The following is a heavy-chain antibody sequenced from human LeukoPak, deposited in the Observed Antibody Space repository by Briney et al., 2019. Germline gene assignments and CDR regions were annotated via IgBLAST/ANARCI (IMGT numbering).Heavy chain of an antibody. Sequence: GGSLRLSCAASGFTFSSYGMHWVRQAPGKGLEWVAFIRYDESTKYYADSVKGRFTVSRDNSKNTLYPQMNSLRAEDTAVYYCAKRTAAVLYYFDYWGQGTLVTVSS. J-gene: IGHJ4*02. CDR2: IRYDESTK. CDR1: GFTFSSYG. CDR3: AKRTAAVLYYFDY. V-gene: IGHV3-30*02. D-gene: IGHD6-13*01.